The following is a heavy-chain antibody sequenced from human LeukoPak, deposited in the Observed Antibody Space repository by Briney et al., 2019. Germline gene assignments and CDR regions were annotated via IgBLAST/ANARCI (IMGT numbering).Heavy chain of an antibody. CDR2: IKGDGSEK. CDR3: ARAGTSHLLYYFDY. V-gene: IGHV3-7*01. CDR1: GFTFSSCW. D-gene: IGHD2-15*01. J-gene: IGHJ4*02. Sequence: GGSLRLSCAASGFTFSSCWMSWVRQAPGKGLEWVANIKGDGSEKYYVDSVKGRFTISRDNAKNSLYLQMNSLRAEDTAVYYCARAGTSHLLYYFDYWGQGTLVTVFS.